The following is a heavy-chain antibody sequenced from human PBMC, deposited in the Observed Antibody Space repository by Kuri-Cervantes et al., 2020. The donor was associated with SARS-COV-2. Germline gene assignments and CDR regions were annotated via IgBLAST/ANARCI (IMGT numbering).Heavy chain of an antibody. CDR2: IYSGGST. CDR1: GFTVSSNY. J-gene: IGHJ4*02. CDR3: ARSGYSGYDLNY. D-gene: IGHD5-12*01. V-gene: IGHV3-66*01. Sequence: GESLKISCAASGFTVSSNYMSWVRQAPGKGLEWVSVIYSGGSTYYADSVKGRFTISRDNSKNTPYLQMNSLRAEDTAVYYCARSGYSGYDLNYWGQGTLFTVSS.